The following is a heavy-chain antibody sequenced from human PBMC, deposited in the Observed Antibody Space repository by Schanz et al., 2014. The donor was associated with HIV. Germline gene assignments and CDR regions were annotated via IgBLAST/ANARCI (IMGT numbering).Heavy chain of an antibody. CDR3: AKGVGSSVPKHYYGMDV. V-gene: IGHV3-23*01. Sequence: EVQLLESGGGVVQPGGSLRLSCAASGFTFSTYAMTWVRQTPGKGLEWVASIHGGGGMPFYADFVKGRFTVSRDNSKNTLYLQMNSLRAEDTAVYYCAKGVGSSVPKHYYGMDVWGPGTTVTVSS. J-gene: IGHJ6*02. CDR2: IHGGGGMP. CDR1: GFTFSTYA. D-gene: IGHD3-10*01.